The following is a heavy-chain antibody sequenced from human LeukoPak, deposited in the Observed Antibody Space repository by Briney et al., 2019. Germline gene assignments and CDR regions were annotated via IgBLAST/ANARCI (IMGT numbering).Heavy chain of an antibody. CDR1: GGSISSYY. Sequence: PSETLSLTCTVSGGSISSYYWSWIRQPPGKGLEWIGYIYHSGSTYYNPSLKSRVTISVDRSKNQFSLKLSPVTAADTAVYYCARGGNYYDSSGYYYNWGQGTLVTVSS. CDR2: IYHSGST. D-gene: IGHD3-22*01. V-gene: IGHV4-59*12. CDR3: ARGGNYYDSSGYYYN. J-gene: IGHJ4*02.